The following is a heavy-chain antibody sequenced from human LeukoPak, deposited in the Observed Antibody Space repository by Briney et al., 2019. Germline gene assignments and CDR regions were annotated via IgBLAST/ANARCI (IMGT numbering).Heavy chain of an antibody. CDR2: VDPEDGET. CDR1: GYTLTDYY. CDR3: ATTGCSSTSCYYFQH. Sequence: ASVKVSCKVSGYTLTDYYMHWVQQAPGKGLEWMGLVDPEDGETIYAEKFQGRVTITADTSTDTAYMELSSLRSEDTAVYYCATTGCSSTSCYYFQHWGQGTLVTVSS. V-gene: IGHV1-69-2*01. D-gene: IGHD2-2*01. J-gene: IGHJ1*01.